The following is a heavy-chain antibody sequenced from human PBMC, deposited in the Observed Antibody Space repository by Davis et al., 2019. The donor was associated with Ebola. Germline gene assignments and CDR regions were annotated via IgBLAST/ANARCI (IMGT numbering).Heavy chain of an antibody. CDR1: GGSISSSNW. CDR3: ARRDDFWSGYSHFDY. CDR2: IYHSGST. Sequence: MPSETLSLTCAVSGGSISSSNWWSWVRQPPGKGLEWIGEIYHSGSTYYNPSLKSRVTISVDTSKNQFSLKLSSVTAADTAVYYCARRDDFWSGYSHFDYWGQGTLVTVSS. D-gene: IGHD3-3*01. J-gene: IGHJ4*02. V-gene: IGHV4-4*02.